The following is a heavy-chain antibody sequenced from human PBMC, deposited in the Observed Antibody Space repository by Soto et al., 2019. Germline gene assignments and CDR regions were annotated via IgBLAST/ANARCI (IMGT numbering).Heavy chain of an antibody. CDR2: IKQDGSEK. J-gene: IGHJ6*03. Sequence: GGSLRLSCAASGFTFSSYWMSWVRQAPGKGLEWVANIKQDGSEKYYVDSVKGRCTISRDNAKNSLYLQMNSLRAEDTAVYYCARGATVTTFYYYYMDVWGKGTTVTVSS. CDR1: GFTFSSYW. D-gene: IGHD4-17*01. CDR3: ARGATVTTFYYYYMDV. V-gene: IGHV3-7*01.